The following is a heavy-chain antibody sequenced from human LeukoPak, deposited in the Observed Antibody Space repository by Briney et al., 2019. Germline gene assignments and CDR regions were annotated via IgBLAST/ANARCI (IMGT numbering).Heavy chain of an antibody. Sequence: GGSLRLSCEASGFTFKNAWMIWVRQAPGKGPEWVGRIKSTRDGGATEYAAPVKGRFTISRDDSKNTVYLQMNSLRADDTALYYCAKGTLGSCSGAACYEFDNWGQGTLVTVSS. CDR3: AKGTLGSCSGAACYEFDN. D-gene: IGHD2-2*01. CDR2: IKSTRDGGAT. CDR1: GFTFKNAW. J-gene: IGHJ4*02. V-gene: IGHV3-15*01.